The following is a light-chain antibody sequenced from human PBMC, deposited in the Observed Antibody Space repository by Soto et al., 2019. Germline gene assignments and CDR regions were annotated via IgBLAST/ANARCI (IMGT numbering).Light chain of an antibody. CDR3: SSYTSSSAFYL. CDR1: DSDVGGFNY. CDR2: DVS. J-gene: IGLJ1*01. V-gene: IGLV2-14*01. Sequence: QSVLTQPASVSGSPGQSITISCTGTDSDVGGFNYVSWYQQHPGKAPKLIIYDVSNRPSGVSNRFSGSKSGNTASLTISGLQAEDEADYYCSSYTSSSAFYLFGTGTKVTVL.